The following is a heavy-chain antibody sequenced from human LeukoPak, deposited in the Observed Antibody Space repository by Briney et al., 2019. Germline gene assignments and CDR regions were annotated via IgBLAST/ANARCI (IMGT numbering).Heavy chain of an antibody. CDR1: GGSFSGYY. CDR2: INHSGST. Sequence: SETLSLTCAVYGGSFSGYYWSWIRQPPGKGLEWIGEINHSGSTNHNPSLKSRVTISVDTSKNQFSLKLSSVTAADTAVYYCARGRGGADIVVVPAAIGRGAFDIWGQGTMVTVSS. D-gene: IGHD2-2*02. V-gene: IGHV4-34*01. CDR3: ARGRGGADIVVVPAAIGRGAFDI. J-gene: IGHJ3*02.